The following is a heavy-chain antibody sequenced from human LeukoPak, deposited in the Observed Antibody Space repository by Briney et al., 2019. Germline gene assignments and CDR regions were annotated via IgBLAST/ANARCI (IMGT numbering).Heavy chain of an antibody. CDR1: GDSISGYY. Sequence: SETLSLTCTVSGDSISGYYWTWIRQPAGKGLEWIGRIHSSGITNYNPSLKSRVTMSIDTSKNQFSLKVTSVIAADTAVYYCANYYDRSGPKFGYFDYWGQGTLVTVSS. CDR3: ANYYDRSGPKFGYFDY. V-gene: IGHV4-4*07. J-gene: IGHJ4*02. D-gene: IGHD3-22*01. CDR2: IHSSGIT.